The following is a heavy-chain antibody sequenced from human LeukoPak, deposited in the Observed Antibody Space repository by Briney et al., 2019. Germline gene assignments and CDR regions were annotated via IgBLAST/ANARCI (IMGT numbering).Heavy chain of an antibody. CDR3: ARDQIFGVAAS. CDR1: GGSISSGDYY. V-gene: IGHV4-30-4*01. J-gene: IGHJ5*02. Sequence: SQTLSLTCTVSGGSISSGDYYWSWIRQPPGKGLEWIGYIYYSGSTYYNPSLKSRVTISVDTSKNQFSLQLSSVTAADTAVYYCARDQIFGVAASWGQGTLVTVSS. D-gene: IGHD3-3*01. CDR2: IYYSGST.